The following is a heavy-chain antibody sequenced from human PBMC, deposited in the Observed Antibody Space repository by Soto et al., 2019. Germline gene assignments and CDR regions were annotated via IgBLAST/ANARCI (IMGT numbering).Heavy chain of an antibody. CDR2: VYYSGST. V-gene: IGHV4-59*02. D-gene: IGHD6-13*01. CDR1: GVSVRSDY. CDR3: AHSGWYEYFQH. J-gene: IGHJ1*01. Sequence: SETLSLTCTVSGVSVRSDYWSWIRQPPGKGLEWIAYVYYSGSTNYNPSFESRVTISKDTSRSQFSLELRSVTAADTAVYYCAHSGWYEYFQHWGQGALVTVPQ.